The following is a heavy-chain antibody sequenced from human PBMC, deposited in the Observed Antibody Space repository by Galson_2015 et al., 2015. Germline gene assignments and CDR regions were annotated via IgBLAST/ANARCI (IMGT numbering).Heavy chain of an antibody. Sequence: SVKVSCKASGYIFITYGISWVRQAPGQGLEWMGWISAFNGHTNYVENLQDRVTMTTDTSTNTAYMELGSLRPEDTAVYYCARVGGDIAARTWGYFDYWGQGTLVTVSS. D-gene: IGHD6-6*01. CDR3: ARVGGDIAARTWGYFDY. J-gene: IGHJ4*02. V-gene: IGHV1-18*04. CDR2: ISAFNGHT. CDR1: GYIFITYG.